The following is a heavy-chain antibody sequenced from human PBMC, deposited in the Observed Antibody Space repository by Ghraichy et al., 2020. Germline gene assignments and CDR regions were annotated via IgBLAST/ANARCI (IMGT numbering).Heavy chain of an antibody. CDR1: GFTFSSYA. CDR3: AKKEGPYYFYGMDV. J-gene: IGHJ6*02. V-gene: IGHV3-23*01. Sequence: GGPLRLSCAASGFTFSSYAMSWVRQAPGKGLEWVSVISGSGDNTFHAASVKGRFNISRDNSKSTLYLQMNSLRVEDTAVYYCAKKEGPYYFYGMDVWGQGTTVTVSS. CDR2: ISGSGDNT.